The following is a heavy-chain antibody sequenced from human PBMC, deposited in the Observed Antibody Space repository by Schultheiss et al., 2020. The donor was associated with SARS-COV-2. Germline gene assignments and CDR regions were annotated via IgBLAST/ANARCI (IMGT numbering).Heavy chain of an antibody. CDR1: GFTFSNYN. CDR2: ISDNGNNK. J-gene: IGHJ4*02. D-gene: IGHD1-14*01. V-gene: IGHV3-30-3*01. Sequence: GESLKISCAASGFTFSNYNMHWARQAPGKGLEWVTFISDNGNNKQYADSVKGRFTISRDNPKNTLYLEMNSLRAEDMAVYYCASASRKTKDAFDNWGQGTLVTVSS. CDR3: ASASRKTKDAFDN.